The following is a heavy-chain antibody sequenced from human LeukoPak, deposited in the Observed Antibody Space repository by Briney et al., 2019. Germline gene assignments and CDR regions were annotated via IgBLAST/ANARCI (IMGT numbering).Heavy chain of an antibody. J-gene: IGHJ4*02. CDR3: ARGGYSSSFSLFDY. CDR1: GGSISSYY. Sequence: SETLSLTCTVSGGSISSYYWSWIRQPPGKGLEWIGYIYYSGSTNYNPSLKSRVTISVDTSKNQFSLKLSSVTAADTAVYYCARGGYSSSFSLFDYWGQGTLVTVSS. CDR2: IYYSGST. V-gene: IGHV4-59*01. D-gene: IGHD6-6*01.